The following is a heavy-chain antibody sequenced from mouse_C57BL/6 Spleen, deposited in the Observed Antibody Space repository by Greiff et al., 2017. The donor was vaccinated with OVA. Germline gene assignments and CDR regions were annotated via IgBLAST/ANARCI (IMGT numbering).Heavy chain of an antibody. D-gene: IGHD2-1*01. CDR3: ARSPYCNQGGDY. V-gene: IGHV1-20*01. Sequence: VQLQQSGPELVKPGDSVKISCKASGYSFTGYFMNWVMQSHGKSLEWIGRINPYNGDTFYNQKFKGKATLTVDKSSSTAHMELRSLTSEDSAVYYCARSPYCNQGGDYWGQGTSVTVSS. CDR2: INPYNGDT. CDR1: GYSFTGYF. J-gene: IGHJ4*01.